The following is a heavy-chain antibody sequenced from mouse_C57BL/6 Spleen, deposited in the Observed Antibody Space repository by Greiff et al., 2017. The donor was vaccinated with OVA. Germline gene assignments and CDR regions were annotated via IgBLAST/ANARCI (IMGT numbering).Heavy chain of an antibody. V-gene: IGHV5-16*01. CDR1: GFTFSDYY. CDR2: INYDGSST. CDR3: ARTTASRGAMDY. D-gene: IGHD1-2*01. Sequence: EVQLVESEGGLVQPGSSMKLSCTASGFTFSDYYMAWVRQVPEKGLEWVANINYDGSSTYYLDSLKSRFIILRDNAKNILYLQMSSLKSEDTATYYCARTTASRGAMDYWGQGTSVTVSS. J-gene: IGHJ4*01.